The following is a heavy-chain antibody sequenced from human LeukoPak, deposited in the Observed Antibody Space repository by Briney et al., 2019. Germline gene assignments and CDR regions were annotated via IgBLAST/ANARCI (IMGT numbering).Heavy chain of an antibody. D-gene: IGHD6-13*01. J-gene: IGHJ4*02. CDR1: GFTFSTFA. Sequence: GGSLRLACAASGFTFSTFAMGWVRQAPGKGLEWVSGVSGGESRTYYADSVKGRFTISRDNSKNTLYLQMNSLRAEDTAVYYCAKSGYSSRDDYWGQGTLVTVSS. CDR3: AKSGYSSRDDY. V-gene: IGHV3-23*01. CDR2: VSGGESRT.